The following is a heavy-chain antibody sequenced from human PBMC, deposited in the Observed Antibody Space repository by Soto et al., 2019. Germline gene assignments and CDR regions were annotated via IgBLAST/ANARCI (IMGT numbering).Heavy chain of an antibody. CDR3: AKDLFTVIRGLTDY. V-gene: IGHV3-23*01. CDR1: GFTFSSYA. CDR2: VSDSGGSA. D-gene: IGHD3-10*01. Sequence: GGSLRLSCAASGFTFSSYAMSWVRQGPGKGLEWVSTVSDSGGSAYYADSVKGRFTISRDNSENTLYLQMNSLRAEDTAVYYCAKDLFTVIRGLTDYWGQGTLVTVSS. J-gene: IGHJ4*02.